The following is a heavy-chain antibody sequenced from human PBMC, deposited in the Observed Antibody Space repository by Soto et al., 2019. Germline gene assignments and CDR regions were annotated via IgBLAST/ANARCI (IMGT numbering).Heavy chain of an antibody. D-gene: IGHD6-13*01. V-gene: IGHV3-7*01. CDR1: GFTFSSYW. J-gene: IGHJ6*02. Sequence: EVQLVESGGGLVQPGGSLRLSCVDSGFTFSSYWMSWVRQAPVKGLEWVGNIKQDGSEENYVDSVKGRFTISRDNAKNSIYLQMNSLRAEDTAVYYCARIAASGRGWDVWGQGTKVVVSS. CDR3: ARIAASGRGWDV. CDR2: IKQDGSEE.